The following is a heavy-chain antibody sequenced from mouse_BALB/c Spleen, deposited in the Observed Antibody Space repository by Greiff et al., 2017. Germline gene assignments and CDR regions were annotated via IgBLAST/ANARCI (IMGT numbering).Heavy chain of an antibody. V-gene: IGHV1-5*01. D-gene: IGHD2-3*01. CDR1: GYTFTSYW. CDR2: IYPGNSDT. Sequence: VQLKQSGTVLARPGASVKMSCKASGYTFTSYWMHWVKQRPGQGLEWIGAIYPGNSDTSYNQKFKGKAKLTAVTSTSTAYMELSSLTNEDSAVYYFTSPHDGYGFAYWGQGTLVTVSA. CDR3: TSPHDGYGFAY. J-gene: IGHJ3*01.